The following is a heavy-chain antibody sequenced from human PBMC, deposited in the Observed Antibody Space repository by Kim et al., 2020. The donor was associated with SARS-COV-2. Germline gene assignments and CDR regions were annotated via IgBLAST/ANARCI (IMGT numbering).Heavy chain of an antibody. CDR3: ARESPGYSYGI. D-gene: IGHD5-18*01. V-gene: IGHV3-30*04. Sequence: GGSLRLSCAASGFTFSSYAMHWVRQAPGKGLEWVAVISYDGSNEYYADSVKGRFTISRDNSKNTLYLQMNSLRAEDTAVYYCARESPGYSYGIWGQGTLVTVSS. CDR2: ISYDGSNE. CDR1: GFTFSSYA. J-gene: IGHJ4*02.